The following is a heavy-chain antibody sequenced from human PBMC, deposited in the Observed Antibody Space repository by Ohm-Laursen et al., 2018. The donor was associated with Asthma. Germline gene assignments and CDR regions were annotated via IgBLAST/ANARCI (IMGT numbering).Heavy chain of an antibody. CDR2: IHNIGST. Sequence: GTLSLTCTVPGDSVSSGSYFWSWIRQPPGKGLEWIGYIHNIGSTNYNPSLKSRVTISADSSKNQFSLKLRSVTAADTAVYYCARGYSSSWNYYYYGMDVWGQGTTVTVSS. CDR3: ARGYSSSWNYYYYGMDV. V-gene: IGHV4-61*01. J-gene: IGHJ6*02. CDR1: GDSVSSGSYF. D-gene: IGHD6-13*01.